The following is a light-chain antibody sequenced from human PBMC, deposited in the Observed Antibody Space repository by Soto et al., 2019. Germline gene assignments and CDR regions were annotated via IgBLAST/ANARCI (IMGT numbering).Light chain of an antibody. CDR2: KDS. CDR1: NIGTNS. V-gene: IGLV3-25*02. CDR3: QSADSSGTSWV. Sequence: SYELTQPPSVSVAPGQTARITCGGHNIGTNSVHWYQQKPGQAPVLVIYKDSERPSGIPERFSGSSSGTTVTLTISGVQAEDEADYYCQSADSSGTSWVFGGGTKLTVL. J-gene: IGLJ3*02.